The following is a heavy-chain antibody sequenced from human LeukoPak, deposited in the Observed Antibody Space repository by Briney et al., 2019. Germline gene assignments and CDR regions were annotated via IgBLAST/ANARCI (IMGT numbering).Heavy chain of an antibody. Sequence: GGSLRLSCAASGFTFSSYEMNWVRQAPGKGLEWVSYISSSGSTIYYADSVKGRFTISRDNAKNSLYLQMNSLRAEDTAVYYCARDSRVFGYSGYDSSYGGPYFDYWGQGTLVTVSS. CDR2: ISSSGSTI. J-gene: IGHJ4*02. V-gene: IGHV3-48*03. CDR3: ARDSRVFGYSGYDSSYGGPYFDY. D-gene: IGHD5-12*01. CDR1: GFTFSSYE.